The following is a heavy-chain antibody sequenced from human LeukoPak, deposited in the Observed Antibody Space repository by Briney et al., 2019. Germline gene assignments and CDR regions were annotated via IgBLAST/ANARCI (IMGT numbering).Heavy chain of an antibody. J-gene: IGHJ5*02. CDR2: INPRGTAT. Sequence: ASVKVSCKASGYSFTSHYMHWVRQAPGQGLEWMGLINPRGTATRYAESFQGRLTLTRDLSTSTDYMELSSLRSDDTAVYFCARDTSEGDYAWWFDPWGQGTLVTVAA. CDR3: ARDTSEGDYAWWFDP. V-gene: IGHV1-46*01. CDR1: GYSFTSHY. D-gene: IGHD3-16*01.